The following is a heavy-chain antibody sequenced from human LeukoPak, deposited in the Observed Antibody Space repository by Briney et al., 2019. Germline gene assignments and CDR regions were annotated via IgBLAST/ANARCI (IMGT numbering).Heavy chain of an antibody. V-gene: IGHV1-2*02. J-gene: IGHJ6*02. CDR2: INPNSGGT. Sequence: ASVKVSCKASGYTFTGYYMHWVRQAPGQGLEWMGWINPNSGGTNYAQKFQGRVTMTRDTSISTAYMELSRLRSDDTAVYYCASYSSYYYYYGMDVWGQGTTVTVSS. CDR1: GYTFTGYY. CDR3: ASYSSYYYYYGMDV. D-gene: IGHD2-15*01.